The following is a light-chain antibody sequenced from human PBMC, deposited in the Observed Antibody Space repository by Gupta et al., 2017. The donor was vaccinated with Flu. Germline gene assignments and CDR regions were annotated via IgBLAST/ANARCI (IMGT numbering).Light chain of an antibody. J-gene: IGLJ3*02. CDR2: RNN. V-gene: IGLV1-47*01. Sequence: QSVLTQPHSTSRTPGQTVTISCSGGRSNIGRNYICWYHQLPGTAPKLLIYRNNLRPSGVPDRFSGSKSDTSGSLSISGLRSEDEGDYYCASWDDALSVWVFGGGTTLTVL. CDR1: RSNIGRNY. CDR3: ASWDDALSVWV.